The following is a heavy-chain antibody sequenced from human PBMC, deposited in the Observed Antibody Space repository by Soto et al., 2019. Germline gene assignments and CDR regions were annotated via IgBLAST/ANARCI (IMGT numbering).Heavy chain of an antibody. CDR3: ARDTVSYGMDV. V-gene: IGHV4-61*01. CDR2: IYYSGST. CDR1: GGSVSSGSYY. J-gene: IGHJ6*02. Sequence: QVQLQESGPGLVKPSETLSLTCTVSGGSVSSGSYYWSWIRQPPGKGLEWIGYIYYSGSTNYNPSLKSRVTISVDTSKNQCSLKLSSVTAADTAVYYCARDTVSYGMDVWGQGTTVTVSS.